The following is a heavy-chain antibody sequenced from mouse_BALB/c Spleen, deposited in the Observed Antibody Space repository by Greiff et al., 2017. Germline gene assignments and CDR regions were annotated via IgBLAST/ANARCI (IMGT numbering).Heavy chain of an antibody. J-gene: IGHJ4*01. CDR3: ARRYGNYVRAMDY. V-gene: IGHV5-6-5*01. Sequence: EVKVVESGGGLVKPGGSLKLSCAASGFTFSSYAMSWVRQTPEKRLEWVASISSGGSTYYPDSVKGRFTISRDNARNILYLQMSSLGSEDTAMYYCARRYGNYVRAMDYWGQGTSVTVSS. D-gene: IGHD2-1*01. CDR2: ISSGGST. CDR1: GFTFSSYA.